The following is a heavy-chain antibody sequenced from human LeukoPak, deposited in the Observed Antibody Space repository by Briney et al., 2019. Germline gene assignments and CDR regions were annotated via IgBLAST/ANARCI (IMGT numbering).Heavy chain of an antibody. Sequence: GGSLRLSCAASGFTFISYWMSWGRQAPGKGLEWVATIMQDGSENYYVDSVKGRFTISRDNAKNSLYLQMNSLRAEDTAVYYCARLRGYSYGYIVDYWGQGTLVTVSS. CDR3: ARLRGYSYGYIVDY. CDR2: IMQDGSEN. D-gene: IGHD5-18*01. J-gene: IGHJ4*02. CDR1: GFTFISYW. V-gene: IGHV3-7*01.